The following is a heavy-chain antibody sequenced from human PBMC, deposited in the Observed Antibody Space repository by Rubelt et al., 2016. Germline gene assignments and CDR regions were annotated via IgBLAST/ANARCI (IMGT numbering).Heavy chain of an antibody. Sequence: GSGGGLVQPGGSLRLSCAASGFTFSSYGMHWVRQAPGKGLEWVAVIWYDGSNKYYADSVKGRFTISRDNSKNTLYLQMNSLRAEDTAVYYCARGLQDEPGYYYFYMDVWGKGTTVTVSS. CDR3: ARGLQDEPGYYYFYMDV. V-gene: IGHV3-33*01. D-gene: IGHD4-11*01. J-gene: IGHJ6*03. CDR1: GFTFSSYG. CDR2: IWYDGSNK.